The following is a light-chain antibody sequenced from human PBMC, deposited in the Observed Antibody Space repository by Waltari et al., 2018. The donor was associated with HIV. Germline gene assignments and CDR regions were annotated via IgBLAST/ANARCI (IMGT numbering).Light chain of an antibody. V-gene: IGLV2-14*01. CDR3: SSYTSSSTRV. CDR2: EVS. CDR1: SSDVAGYNY. Sequence: QSALTQPASVSGSPGQSITISCTGTSSDVAGYNYVSWYQQPPGKAPKLMIYEVSNRPSGVSNRFSGSKSGNTASLTISGLQAEDEADYYCSSYTSSSTRVFGGGTKLTVL. J-gene: IGLJ2*01.